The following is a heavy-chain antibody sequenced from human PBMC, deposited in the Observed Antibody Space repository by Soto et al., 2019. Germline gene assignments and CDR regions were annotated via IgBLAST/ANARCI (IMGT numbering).Heavy chain of an antibody. CDR2: ISAYNGNT. Sequence: SGQVSYKASCYTFTSYGISWVRQAPVQGLEWMGWISAYNGNTNYAQKLQGRVTMTTDTSTSTAYMELRTLRSDDTAVYYCARGPIAAAGNNWFDPWGQGTLVTVYS. CDR3: ARGPIAAAGNNWFDP. D-gene: IGHD6-13*01. V-gene: IGHV1-18*01. CDR1: CYTFTSYG. J-gene: IGHJ5*02.